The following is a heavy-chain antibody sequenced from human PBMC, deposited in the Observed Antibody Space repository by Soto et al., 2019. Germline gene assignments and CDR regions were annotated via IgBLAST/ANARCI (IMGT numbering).Heavy chain of an antibody. CDR3: AKFGDWGSYLQLDY. D-gene: IGHD3-16*01. V-gene: IGHV3-23*01. CDR2: ISGTGSRT. Sequence: PGGPRILSCAASGVPFIDFSRSWVSQSPGKGLEWVSAISGTGSRTLYADSVRGHFTVSRDNSKNTLYLQMNSLRDEDTAVYYCAKFGDWGSYLQLDYRGPGTPV. CDR1: GVPFIDFS. J-gene: IGHJ4*03.